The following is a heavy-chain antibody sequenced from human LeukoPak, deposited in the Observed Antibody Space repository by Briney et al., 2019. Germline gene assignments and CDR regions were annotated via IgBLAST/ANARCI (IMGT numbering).Heavy chain of an antibody. D-gene: IGHD3-3*01. CDR2: IYYSGST. J-gene: IGHJ6*03. Sequence: PSETLSLTCTVSGGSISSSSYYWGWIRQPPGKGLEWIGSIYYSGSTNYNPSLKSRVTISVDTSKNQFSLKLSSVTAADTAVYYCAREIRFLEWLEYYMDVWGKGTTVTVSS. CDR3: AREIRFLEWLEYYMDV. V-gene: IGHV4-39*07. CDR1: GGSISSSSYY.